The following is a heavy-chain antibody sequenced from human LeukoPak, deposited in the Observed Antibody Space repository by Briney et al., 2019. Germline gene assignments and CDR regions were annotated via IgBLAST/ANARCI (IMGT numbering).Heavy chain of an antibody. D-gene: IGHD5-18*01. CDR2: ISAYNGNT. CDR3: ARDWLQLWLYGMDV. Sequence: GASVKVSCKASGYTFTSYGISWVRQAPGQGLEWMGWISAYNGNTNYAQKLQGRVTMTTDTSTSTAYMELRSLRSDDTAVYYCARDWLQLWLYGMDVWGIGTTVTVSS. V-gene: IGHV1-18*04. J-gene: IGHJ6*04. CDR1: GYTFTSYG.